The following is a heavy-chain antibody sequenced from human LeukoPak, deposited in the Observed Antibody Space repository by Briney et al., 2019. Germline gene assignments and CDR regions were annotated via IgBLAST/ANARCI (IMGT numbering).Heavy chain of an antibody. V-gene: IGHV4-39*01. CDR2: IYYSGST. CDR3: ARHIVDAYDFWSGYYTPPYYFDY. J-gene: IGHJ4*02. D-gene: IGHD3-3*01. Sequence: SETLSLTCTVSGGSISSSSYYWGWIRQPPGKGLEWIGSIYYSGSTYHNPSLKSRVTISVDTSKNQFSLKLSSVTAADTAVYYCARHIVDAYDFWSGYYTPPYYFDYWGQGTLVTVSS. CDR1: GGSISSSSYY.